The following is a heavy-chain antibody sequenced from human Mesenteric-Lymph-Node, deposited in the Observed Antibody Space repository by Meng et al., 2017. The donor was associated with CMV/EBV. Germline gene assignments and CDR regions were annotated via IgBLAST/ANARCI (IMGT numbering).Heavy chain of an antibody. V-gene: IGHV4-34*01. J-gene: IGHJ6*02. CDR2: INHSGST. CDR3: ARGSDYGGNFGY. CDR1: GGSFSGYY. D-gene: IGHD4-23*01. Sequence: SQTLSLTCAVYGGSFSGYYWSWIRQPPGKGLEWIGEINHSGSTNYNPSLKSRVTISVDTSKNQFSLKLSSVTAADTAVYYCARGSDYGGNFGYWGQGTTVTVSS.